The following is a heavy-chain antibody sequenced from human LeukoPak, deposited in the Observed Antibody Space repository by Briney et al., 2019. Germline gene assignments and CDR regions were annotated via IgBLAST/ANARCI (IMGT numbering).Heavy chain of an antibody. D-gene: IGHD2-2*01. CDR3: AKVAMSGPHYFDN. Sequence: GGSLRLSCAVSGFTFSSYAVTWVRQAPGKGLEWVAAISGTGGNTEYADSVKGRFTISRDNSKNTLYLQMNSLRAEDKAVFYCAKVAMSGPHYFDNWGQGTLVTVSS. CDR1: GFTFSSYA. J-gene: IGHJ4*02. V-gene: IGHV3-23*01. CDR2: ISGTGGNT.